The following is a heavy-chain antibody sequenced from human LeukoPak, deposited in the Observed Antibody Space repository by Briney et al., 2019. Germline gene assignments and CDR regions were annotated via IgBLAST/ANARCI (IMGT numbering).Heavy chain of an antibody. D-gene: IGHD3-10*01. CDR2: MRYDGGYK. V-gene: IGHV3-30*02. CDR1: GFTLSNYG. CDR3: ATGQAGDY. J-gene: IGHJ4*02. Sequence: SGGSLRLSCAASGFTLSNYGMHWVRQAPGKGLEWVAFMRYDGGYKFYADSLKGRFSISRDNSKNTLYLQMNSLRAEDTAIYYCATGQAGDYWGQGTLVTVSS.